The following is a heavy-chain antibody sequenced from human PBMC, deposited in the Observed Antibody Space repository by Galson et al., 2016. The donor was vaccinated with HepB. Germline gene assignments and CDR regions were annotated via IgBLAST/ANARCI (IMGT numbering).Heavy chain of an antibody. Sequence: SETLSLTCTVSGGSISIRSYYWGWVRQPPGRGLEWIGNIYYSGSTYYNSSLRSRVTISVDTSKNHFSLRLSSVTAADTALYYCATLGIFRRELDYWGQGTLVTVSS. CDR2: IYYSGST. CDR3: ATLGIFRRELDY. J-gene: IGHJ4*02. V-gene: IGHV4-39*02. CDR1: GGSISIRSYY. D-gene: IGHD3-3*01.